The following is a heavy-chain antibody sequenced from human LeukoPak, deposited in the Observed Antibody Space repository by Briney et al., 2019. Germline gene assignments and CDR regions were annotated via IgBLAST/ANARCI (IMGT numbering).Heavy chain of an antibody. CDR1: GFTFSSYW. CDR3: ATLPYYYDSSGSYYFDY. V-gene: IGHV3-7*01. J-gene: IGHJ4*02. D-gene: IGHD3-22*01. Sequence: GGSLRLSCAASGFTFSSYWMSWVRQAPGKGLEWVANIKKDGSENYYVDSVKGRFTISRDNAKKSLYLQMKSLRAEDTAVYYCATLPYYYDSSGSYYFDYWGQGTLVTVSS. CDR2: IKKDGSEN.